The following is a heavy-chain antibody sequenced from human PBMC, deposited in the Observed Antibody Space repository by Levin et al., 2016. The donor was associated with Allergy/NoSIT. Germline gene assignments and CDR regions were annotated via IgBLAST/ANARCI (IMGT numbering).Heavy chain of an antibody. V-gene: IGHV3-23*01. D-gene: IGHD4-17*01. CDR3: AKGDNYGDYGVFYYYYGMDV. J-gene: IGHJ6*02. Sequence: LSLTCAASGFTFSSYAMSWVRQAPGKGLEWVSAISGSGGSTYYADSVKGRFTISRDNSKNTLYLQMNSLRAEDTAVYYCAKGDNYGDYGVFYYYYGMDVWGQGTTVTVSS. CDR1: GFTFSSYA. CDR2: ISGSGGST.